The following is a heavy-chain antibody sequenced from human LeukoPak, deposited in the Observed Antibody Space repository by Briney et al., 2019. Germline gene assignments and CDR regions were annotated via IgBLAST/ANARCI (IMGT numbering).Heavy chain of an antibody. V-gene: IGHV4-39*07. CDR3: ARDKLPAPWDGMDV. J-gene: IGHJ6*02. Sequence: SETLSLTCTVSGGSISSSDYYWGWIRQPPGKGLEWIGNFYYSGSTHYNPSLKSRVTISVDTSNNQFSLKLNSVTAADTAVYYCARDKLPAPWDGMDVWGQGTTVTVSS. D-gene: IGHD2-2*01. CDR1: GGSISSSDYY. CDR2: FYYSGST.